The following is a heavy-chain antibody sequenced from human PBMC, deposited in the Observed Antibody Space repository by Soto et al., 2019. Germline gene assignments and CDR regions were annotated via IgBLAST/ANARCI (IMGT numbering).Heavy chain of an antibody. V-gene: IGHV4-39*01. Sequence: QLQLQESGPGLVKPSETLSLTCTVSGGSISSSSYYWGWIRQPPGKGLEWIGTIYYSGSTYYNPSLKSRVTISVDTSKNQFSLKLSSVTAADTAVYYCARSMMAWLVDRGWFESWGQGTLVIVSS. D-gene: IGHD6-19*01. CDR3: ARSMMAWLVDRGWFES. CDR2: IYYSGST. J-gene: IGHJ5*01. CDR1: GGSISSSSYY.